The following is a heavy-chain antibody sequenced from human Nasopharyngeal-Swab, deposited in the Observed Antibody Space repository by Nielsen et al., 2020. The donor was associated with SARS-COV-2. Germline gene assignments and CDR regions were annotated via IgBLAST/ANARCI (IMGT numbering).Heavy chain of an antibody. D-gene: IGHD3-9*01. Sequence: GSLRLSCTVSGGSISSSSYYWGWIRQPPGKGLEWIGSIYYSGSTYYNPSLKSRVTISVDTSKNQFSLKLSSVTAADTAVYYCARTYYDILTGYLKFDPWGQGILVTVSS. V-gene: IGHV4-39*01. CDR1: GGSISSSSYY. J-gene: IGHJ5*02. CDR2: IYYSGST. CDR3: ARTYYDILTGYLKFDP.